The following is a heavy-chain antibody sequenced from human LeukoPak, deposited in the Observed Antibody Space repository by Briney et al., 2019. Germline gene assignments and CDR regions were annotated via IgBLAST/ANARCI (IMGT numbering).Heavy chain of an antibody. J-gene: IGHJ4*02. CDR2: IRGSSDDT. CDR1: GGSINSSNYY. Sequence: SSETLSLTCTVSGGSINSSNYYWGWIRQPPGKGLEWVSAIRGSSDDTYYADSVKGRFTISRDNSKNTLSLQMNSLRAEDTAVYYCAKDFRVSYWGQGTLVTVSS. V-gene: IGHV3-23*01. CDR3: AKDFRVSY.